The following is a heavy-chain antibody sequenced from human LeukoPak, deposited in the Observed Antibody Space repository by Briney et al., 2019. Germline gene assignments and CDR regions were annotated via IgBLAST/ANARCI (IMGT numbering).Heavy chain of an antibody. V-gene: IGHV4-34*01. CDR3: ARGARITMIVVVSAARFDP. CDR2: IHHSGST. Sequence: SETLSLTCGVYGGSFSGYYWSWIRQPPGKGLEWIGEIHHSGSTNYNPSLKSRVTISADTSKNQFSLKLSSVTAADTAVYYCARGARITMIVVVSAARFDPWGQGTLVTVSS. D-gene: IGHD3-22*01. CDR1: GGSFSGYY. J-gene: IGHJ5*02.